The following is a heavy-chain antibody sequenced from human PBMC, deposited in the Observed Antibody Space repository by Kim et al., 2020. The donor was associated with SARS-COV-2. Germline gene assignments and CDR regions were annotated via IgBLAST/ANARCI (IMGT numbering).Heavy chain of an antibody. Sequence: GGSLRLSCAASGFTVSSNYMSWVRQAPGKGLEWVSVVYSGGSTYYADSVKGRFTISRDNSKNTLYLQMNSLRAEDTAVYYCARSGNWRAPGLDPWGQGTLVTVSS. CDR2: VYSGGST. J-gene: IGHJ5*02. CDR1: GFTVSSNY. D-gene: IGHD3-3*01. V-gene: IGHV3-66*02. CDR3: ARSGNWRAPGLDP.